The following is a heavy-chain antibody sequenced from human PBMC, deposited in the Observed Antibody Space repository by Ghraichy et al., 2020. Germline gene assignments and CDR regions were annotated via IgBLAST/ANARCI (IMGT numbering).Heavy chain of an antibody. CDR2: ISGSDGST. V-gene: IGHV3-23*01. J-gene: IGHJ4*02. Sequence: GGSLRLSCAASGFTFSSYGMRWVRQAPGKGLEWVSAISGSDGSTSYADSVKGRFTISRDNSKNTLYLQMNSLRAEDTAVYYCAKGGTFGVILSHFDYWGQGTLVTVSS. CDR3: AKGGTFGVILSHFDY. CDR1: GFTFSSYG. D-gene: IGHD3-3*01.